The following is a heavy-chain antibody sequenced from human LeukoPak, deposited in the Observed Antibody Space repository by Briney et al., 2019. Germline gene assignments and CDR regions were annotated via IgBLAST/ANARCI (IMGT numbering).Heavy chain of an antibody. CDR1: GYTFTGYY. CDR2: INPNSGGT. CDR3: ARLVAEAIGMGLDY. D-gene: IGHD6-19*01. J-gene: IGHJ4*02. Sequence: ASVKVSCKASGYTFTGYYIHWVRQAPGQGLEWMGWINPNSGGTNYAQKFQGRVTMTRDTSISTAYMELSRLRSDDTAVYCCARLVAEAIGMGLDYWGQGALVTVSS. V-gene: IGHV1-2*02.